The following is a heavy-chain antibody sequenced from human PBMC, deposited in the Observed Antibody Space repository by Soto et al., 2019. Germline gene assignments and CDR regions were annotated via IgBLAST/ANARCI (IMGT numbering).Heavy chain of an antibody. CDR2: IYNSGST. CDR3: GSSPAP. J-gene: IGHJ5*02. CDR1: GGSISSGGYY. V-gene: IGHV4-31*03. Sequence: QVQLQESGPGLVKASQTLSLTCTVSGGSISSGGYYWSWIRQHPGKGLEWIGYIYNSGSTYYNPSLKSRVTISTGPSKKHFSLKLGFVAGADTAVFYCGSSPAPRGQGNL.